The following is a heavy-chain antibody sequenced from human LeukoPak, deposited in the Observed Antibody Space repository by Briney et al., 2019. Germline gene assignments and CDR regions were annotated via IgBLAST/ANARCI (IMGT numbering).Heavy chain of an antibody. CDR2: ISGSGGST. D-gene: IGHD3-3*01. CDR1: GFTFSSYA. Sequence: GGSLRLSCAASGFTFSSYAMSWVRQGPGKGLEWVSAISGSGGSTYYADSVKGRFTISRDNSKNTLYLQMNSLRAEDTAVYYCAKDQTYYDFWSGYYIFDYWGQGTLVTVSS. CDR3: AKDQTYYDFWSGYYIFDY. V-gene: IGHV3-23*01. J-gene: IGHJ4*02.